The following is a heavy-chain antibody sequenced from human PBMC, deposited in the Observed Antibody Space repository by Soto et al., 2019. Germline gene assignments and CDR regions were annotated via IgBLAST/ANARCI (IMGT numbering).Heavy chain of an antibody. Sequence: QVQLVQSGAEVKKPGASVKVSCKASGYTFTSYAMHWVRQAPGQRLEWMGWINAGNGNTKYSQKFQGRVTITRDTSASTAYMELSSLRSEDTAVYYCAGDLWVVVAAGLPDYWGQGTLVTVSS. D-gene: IGHD2-15*01. J-gene: IGHJ4*02. CDR2: INAGNGNT. CDR1: GYTFTSYA. V-gene: IGHV1-3*01. CDR3: AGDLWVVVAAGLPDY.